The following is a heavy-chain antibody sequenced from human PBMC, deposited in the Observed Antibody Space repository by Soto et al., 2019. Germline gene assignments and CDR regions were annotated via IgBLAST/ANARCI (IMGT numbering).Heavy chain of an antibody. CDR1: GFTFSSYS. J-gene: IGHJ6*02. V-gene: IGHV3-21*01. CDR3: ARDLLGFVVVPAATPPVYYYGMDV. Sequence: PGGSLRLSCAASGFTFSSYSMNWVRQAPGKGLEWVSSISSSSSYIYYADSVKGRFTISRDNAKNSLYLQMNSLRAEDTAVYYCARDLLGFVVVPAATPPVYYYGMDVWGQGTTVTVSS. D-gene: IGHD2-2*01. CDR2: ISSSSSYI.